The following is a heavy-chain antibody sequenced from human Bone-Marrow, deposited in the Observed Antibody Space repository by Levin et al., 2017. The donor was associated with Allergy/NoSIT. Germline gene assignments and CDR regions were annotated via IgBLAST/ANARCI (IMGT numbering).Heavy chain of an antibody. J-gene: IGHJ6*03. Sequence: SQTLSLTCAISGDTVSSNTVAWNWIRQSPSRGLEWLGRTYYRSKWSVDYAVSVKGRISINPDTAENRFSLQLNSVTPEDTAVYYCARSLEVDCSGGRCYYYSYMDVWDKGATVTVSS. CDR2: TYYRSKWSV. V-gene: IGHV6-1*01. D-gene: IGHD2-15*01. CDR1: GDTVSSNTVA. CDR3: ARSLEVDCSGGRCYYYSYMDV.